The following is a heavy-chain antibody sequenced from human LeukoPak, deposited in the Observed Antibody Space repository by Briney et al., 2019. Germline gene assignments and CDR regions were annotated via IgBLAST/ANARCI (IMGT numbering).Heavy chain of an antibody. CDR2: ISSSGSNI. CDR1: GFTFSVYY. CDR3: ARIGGQAGY. D-gene: IGHD3-16*01. Sequence: PGGSLRLSCAASGFTFSVYYMSWIRHAPGKGLEWVSYISSSGSNIYYADSVKGRFTISRDNDKHSLYLQMNSLRAEDTAVYYCARIGGQAGYWGQGTLVTVSS. V-gene: IGHV3-11*04. J-gene: IGHJ4*02.